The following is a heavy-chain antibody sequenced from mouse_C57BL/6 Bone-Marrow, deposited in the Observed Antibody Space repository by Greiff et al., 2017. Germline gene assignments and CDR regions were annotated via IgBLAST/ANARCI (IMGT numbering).Heavy chain of an antibody. Sequence: EVKLVESGGGLVQPGGSLKLSCAASGFTFSDYGMAWVRQAPRKGPEWVAFISNLAYSIYYADTVTSRFTISRENAKNTLYLEMSSLRSEDTAMYYCARQRNYYWYFDVWGTGTTVTVSS. V-gene: IGHV5-15*01. J-gene: IGHJ1*03. CDR3: ARQRNYYWYFDV. CDR2: ISNLAYSI. CDR1: GFTFSDYG.